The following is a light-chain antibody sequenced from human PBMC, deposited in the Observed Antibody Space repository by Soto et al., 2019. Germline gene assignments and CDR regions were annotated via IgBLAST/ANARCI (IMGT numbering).Light chain of an antibody. J-gene: IGKJ1*01. CDR3: QQYNTDPRT. CDR2: AAA. CDR1: QDIGHS. Sequence: DIQMTQSPSSPSASVGARVSITCRASQDIGHSLAWFQQKPGKAPKSLIYAAATLQSGVPSRFSGSGSGTHFTLTISSLQPEDFATYYCQQYNTDPRTFGQGTKVEIK. V-gene: IGKV1-16*01.